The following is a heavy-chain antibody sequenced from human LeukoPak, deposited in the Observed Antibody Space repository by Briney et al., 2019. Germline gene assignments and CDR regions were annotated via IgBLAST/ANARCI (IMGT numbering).Heavy chain of an antibody. V-gene: IGHV4-59*01. Sequence: SETLSLTCIISGGSIGGYFWSWIRQPPGKGLEWIGYISDSGSTNYNASLKSRVTTSIDTSKNQFSLKLTSVTAADTAVYYCARASGVKGRAFDDWGQGTMVTVSS. CDR3: ARASGVKGRAFDD. D-gene: IGHD3-10*01. J-gene: IGHJ3*01. CDR1: GGSIGGYF. CDR2: ISDSGST.